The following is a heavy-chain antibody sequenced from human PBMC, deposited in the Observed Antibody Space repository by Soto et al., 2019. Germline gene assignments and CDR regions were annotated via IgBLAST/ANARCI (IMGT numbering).Heavy chain of an antibody. J-gene: IGHJ6*03. CDR2: ISGSGGST. CDR3: AKSLHSKDYYYYMDV. Sequence: SGGSLRLSCAASGFTFSSYAMSWVRQAPGKGLEWVSAISGSGGSTYYADSVKGRFTISRDNSKNTLYLQMNSLRAEDTAVYYCAKSLHSKDYYYYMDVWGKGTTVTVSS. D-gene: IGHD4-4*01. CDR1: GFTFSSYA. V-gene: IGHV3-23*01.